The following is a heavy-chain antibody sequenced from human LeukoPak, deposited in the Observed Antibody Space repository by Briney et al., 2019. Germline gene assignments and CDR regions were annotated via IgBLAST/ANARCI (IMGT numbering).Heavy chain of an antibody. CDR2: IYCSGST. V-gene: IGHV4-59*07. J-gene: IGHJ4*02. Sequence: PSDTLSLTCTVSGGSISSYYWSWIRQPPGQGLEWIGYIYCSGSTNYNPSLKSRVTISVDTSKNQFSLKLSSVTAADTAVYYCARGYHDFSGYWLSYFDYWGQGTLVTVSS. CDR3: ARGYHDFSGYWLSYFDY. D-gene: IGHD3-22*01. CDR1: GGSISSYY.